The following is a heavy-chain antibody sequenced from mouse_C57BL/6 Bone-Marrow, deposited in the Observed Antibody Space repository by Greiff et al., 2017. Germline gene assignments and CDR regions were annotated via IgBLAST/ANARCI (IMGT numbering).Heavy chain of an antibody. CDR2: SRNKANDYTT. CDR3: AREYYRYDYAMDY. Sequence: EVKVVESGGGLVQPGGSLRLSCATSGFTFSDFYMEWVRQPPGKRLEWIAASRNKANDYTTEYSASVKGRFIVSRDTSQSILYLQMNALRAEDTAIYYCAREYYRYDYAMDYWGQGTSVTGSS. D-gene: IGHD2-14*01. J-gene: IGHJ4*01. CDR1: GFTFSDFY. V-gene: IGHV7-1*02.